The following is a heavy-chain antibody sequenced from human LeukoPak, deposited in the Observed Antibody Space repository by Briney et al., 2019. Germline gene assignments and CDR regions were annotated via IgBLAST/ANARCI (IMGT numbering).Heavy chain of an antibody. V-gene: IGHV4-59*01. CDR1: GGSISNYY. CDR3: ARDQYSGRSDY. CDR2: VYYSGSP. Sequence: PSETLSLTCTVSGGSISNYYWSWIRQPPGKGLECVGYVYYSGSPDYNPSLKSRVTISIDTSKNQFSLKLTSVTAADTAVYYCARDQYSGRSDYWGQGTLVTVSS. D-gene: IGHD1-26*01. J-gene: IGHJ4*02.